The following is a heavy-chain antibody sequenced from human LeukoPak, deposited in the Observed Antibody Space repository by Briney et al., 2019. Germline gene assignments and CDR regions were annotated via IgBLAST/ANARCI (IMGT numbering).Heavy chain of an antibody. Sequence: SETLSLTCAVYGGSFSGYYWSWIRQPPGKGLEWIGEINHSGSTNYNPSLKSRVTISVDTSKNQFSLKLSSVTAADTAVYYCARLPPGGYSYGYPYYYYGMDVWAKGPRSPSPQ. CDR2: INHSGST. V-gene: IGHV4-34*01. J-gene: IGHJ6*04. D-gene: IGHD5-18*01. CDR1: GGSFSGYY. CDR3: ARLPPGGYSYGYPYYYYGMDV.